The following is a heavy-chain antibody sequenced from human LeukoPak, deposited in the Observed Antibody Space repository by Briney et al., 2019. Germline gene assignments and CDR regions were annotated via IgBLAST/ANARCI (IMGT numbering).Heavy chain of an antibody. CDR3: ARDSYWLGGTIGAFDI. CDR2: ISSSSSYI. V-gene: IGHV3-21*01. Sequence: GGSLRLSCAASGFTFSSYSMNWVRQAPGKGLEWVSSISSSSSYIYYADSVKGRFTISRDNAKTSLYLQINSLRAEDTALYYCARDSYWLGGTIGAFDIWGQGTMVTVSP. CDR1: GFTFSSYS. J-gene: IGHJ3*02. D-gene: IGHD3-10*01.